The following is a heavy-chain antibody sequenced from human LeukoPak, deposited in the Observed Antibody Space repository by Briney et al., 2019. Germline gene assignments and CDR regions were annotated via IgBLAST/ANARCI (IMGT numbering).Heavy chain of an antibody. CDR2: IYYSGST. Sequence: SETLSLTCTVSGGSISSNDYYWDWIRQPPGMGLEYIGSIYYSGSTYYNPSLKSRVTISVDTSKNRFSLKLSSVTAADTAVYYCARETYSSGWYRGNYFDYWGQGTLVTVSS. D-gene: IGHD6-19*01. CDR1: GGSISSNDYY. V-gene: IGHV4-39*07. CDR3: ARETYSSGWYRGNYFDY. J-gene: IGHJ4*02.